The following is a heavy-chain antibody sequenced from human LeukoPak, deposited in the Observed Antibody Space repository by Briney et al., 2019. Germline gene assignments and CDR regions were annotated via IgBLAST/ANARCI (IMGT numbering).Heavy chain of an antibody. V-gene: IGHV1-2*02. J-gene: IGHJ2*01. CDR3: ARDPAYCGGGSCYSRYFDL. D-gene: IGHD2-15*01. CDR1: GYTVTGYY. CDR2: INPNSGGA. Sequence: ASVKVSCKASGYTVTGYYMQWVRQAPGQGLEWMGWINPNSGGANYAQKFQGRVTMTWDTSISTAYMELSSLTSDDTAVYYCARDPAYCGGGSCYSRYFDLWGRGTLVTVSS.